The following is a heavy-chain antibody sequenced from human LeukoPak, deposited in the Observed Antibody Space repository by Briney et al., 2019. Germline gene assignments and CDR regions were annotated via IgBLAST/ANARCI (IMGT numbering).Heavy chain of an antibody. CDR3: ARGQRWLVPFDY. CDR2: ISYDGSNK. V-gene: IGHV3-30-3*01. D-gene: IGHD6-19*01. Sequence: PGRSLRLSCAASGFTFSSYAMHWVRQAPGKGLEWVAVISYDGSNKYYADSVKGRFTISRDNSKNTLCLQMNSLRAEDTAVYYCARGQRWLVPFDYWGQGTLVTVSS. J-gene: IGHJ4*02. CDR1: GFTFSSYA.